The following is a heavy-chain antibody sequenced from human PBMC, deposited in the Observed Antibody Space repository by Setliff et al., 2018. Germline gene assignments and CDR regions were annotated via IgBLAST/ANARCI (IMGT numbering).Heavy chain of an antibody. CDR2: ISSSGSTI. D-gene: IGHD4-17*01. CDR1: GFTFSSYE. CDR3: ARYRGMATLTSQYYYYIDV. J-gene: IGHJ6*03. V-gene: IGHV3-48*03. Sequence: GGSLRLSCAASGFTFSSYEMNWVRQAPGKGLEWLSYISSSGSTIFYADSVKGRFTISRDNAKKSLYLQMNSLRAEDTAVYYCARYRGMATLTSQYYYYIDVWGKGTTVTVSS.